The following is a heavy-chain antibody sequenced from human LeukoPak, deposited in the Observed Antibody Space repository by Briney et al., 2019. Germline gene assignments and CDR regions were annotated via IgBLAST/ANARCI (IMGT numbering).Heavy chain of an antibody. CDR3: ARALSGYCSGGSCYGIDDY. CDR2: INPSGGST. CDR1: GYTFTSYY. D-gene: IGHD2-15*01. V-gene: IGHV1-46*01. J-gene: IGHJ4*02. Sequence: GASVKVSCKASGYTFTSYYMHWVRQAPGPGLEWMGIINPSGGSTSYAQKFQGRVTMTRDTSTSTVYMELSSLRSDDTAVYYCARALSGYCSGGSCYGIDDYWGQGTLVTVSS.